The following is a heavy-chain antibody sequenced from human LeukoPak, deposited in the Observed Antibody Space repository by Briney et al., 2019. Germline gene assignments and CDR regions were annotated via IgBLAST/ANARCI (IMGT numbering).Heavy chain of an antibody. CDR3: AKGKDIVLMVYAIRAGYFDL. CDR1: GFTFSSYW. CDR2: INTDGSST. V-gene: IGHV3-74*01. Sequence: GGSLRLSCAASGFTFSSYWMHWVRQAPGKGLVWVSRINTDGSSTTYADSVKGRFTISRDNAKNTLYLQMNSLRAEDTAVYYCAKGKDIVLMVYAIRAGYFDLWGRGTLVTVSS. D-gene: IGHD2-8*01. J-gene: IGHJ2*01.